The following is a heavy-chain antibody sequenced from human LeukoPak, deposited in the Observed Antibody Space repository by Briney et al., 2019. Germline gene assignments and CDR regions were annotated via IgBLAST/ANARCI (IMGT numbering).Heavy chain of an antibody. V-gene: IGHV4-4*07. CDR2: IYTSGST. Sequence: SETLSLTCTVSGGSISTYHWSWIRQPAGKGLEWIGHIYTSGSTNYNPSLESRVAMSVDMSKNQFSLKLNSVTAADTAVYYCARGAVSTTSYNWFDPWGQGTLDTVSS. J-gene: IGHJ5*02. CDR1: GGSISTYH. CDR3: ARGAVSTTSYNWFDP. D-gene: IGHD2-2*01.